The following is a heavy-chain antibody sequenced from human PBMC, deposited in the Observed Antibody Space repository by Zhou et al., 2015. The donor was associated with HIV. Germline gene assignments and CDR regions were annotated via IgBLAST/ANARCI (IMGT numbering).Heavy chain of an antibody. Sequence: QVQLVQSGAEVKKPGSSVKVSCKASGGTFSSYGISWVRQAPGQGLEWMGWISAYNGNTNYAQKLQGRVTMTTDTSTSTAYMELRSLRSDDTAVYYCARDQSVRDARGWFDPWGQGTLVTVSS. J-gene: IGHJ5*02. CDR2: ISAYNGNT. CDR3: ARDQSVRDARGWFDP. CDR1: GGTFSSYG. D-gene: IGHD3-10*01. V-gene: IGHV1-18*01.